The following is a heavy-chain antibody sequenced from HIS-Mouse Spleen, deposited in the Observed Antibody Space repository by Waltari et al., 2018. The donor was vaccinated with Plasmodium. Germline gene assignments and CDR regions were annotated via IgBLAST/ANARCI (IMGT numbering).Heavy chain of an antibody. CDR1: GFTFRSNY. J-gene: IGHJ3*02. CDR3: ARGMKSSSSAFDI. CDR2: IYSGGST. V-gene: IGHV3-53*01. Sequence: EVQLVESGGGLIQPGGSLSLSCAASGFTFRSNYMIWGRQAPGKGLECVSVIYSGGSTYYADSVKGRFTISRDNSKNTLYLQMNSLRAEDTAVYYCARGMKSSSSAFDIWGQGTMVTVSS. D-gene: IGHD6-6*01.